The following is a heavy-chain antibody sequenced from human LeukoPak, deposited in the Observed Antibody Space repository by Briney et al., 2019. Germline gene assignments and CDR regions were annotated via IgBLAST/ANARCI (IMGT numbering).Heavy chain of an antibody. CDR3: ARVYCSGGSCYSGPYYRGLFDP. D-gene: IGHD2-15*01. V-gene: IGHV4-39*07. CDR2: IYYSGST. CDR1: GGSISSSSYY. J-gene: IGHJ5*02. Sequence: PSETLSLTCTVSGGSISSSSYYWGWIRQPPGKGLEWIGSIYYSGSTYYNPSLKSRVTISVDTSKNQFSLKLSSVTAADTAVYYCARVYCSGGSCYSGPYYRGLFDPWGQGTLVTVSS.